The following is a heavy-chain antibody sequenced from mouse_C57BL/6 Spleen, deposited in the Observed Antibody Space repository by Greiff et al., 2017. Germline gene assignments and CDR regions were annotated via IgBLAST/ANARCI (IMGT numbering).Heavy chain of an antibody. CDR1: GYTFTSYW. J-gene: IGHJ4*01. Sequence: VQLQQPGAELVKPGASVKLSCKASGYTFTSYWMHWVKQRPGRGLEWIGRIDPNSGGTKYNEKFKSKATLTVDKPSSTAYMQLSSLTSEDSAVYYCAGAYYSNYLYYAMDYWGQGTSVTVSS. CDR2: IDPNSGGT. CDR3: AGAYYSNYLYYAMDY. D-gene: IGHD2-5*01. V-gene: IGHV1-72*01.